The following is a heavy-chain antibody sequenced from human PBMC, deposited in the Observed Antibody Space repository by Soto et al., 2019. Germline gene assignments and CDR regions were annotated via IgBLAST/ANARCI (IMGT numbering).Heavy chain of an antibody. Sequence: QVQLQESGPGLVKPSQTLSLTCTVSGGSISSGDYYWSWIRQPPGKGLEWIGYIYYSGSTYYNPSLKSRVTISVDTSKNQFSLKLSSVTAADTAVYYCARGYCISTSCYENWFDPWGQGTLVTVSS. CDR2: IYYSGST. CDR1: GGSISSGDYY. J-gene: IGHJ5*02. V-gene: IGHV4-30-4*01. CDR3: ARGYCISTSCYENWFDP. D-gene: IGHD2-2*01.